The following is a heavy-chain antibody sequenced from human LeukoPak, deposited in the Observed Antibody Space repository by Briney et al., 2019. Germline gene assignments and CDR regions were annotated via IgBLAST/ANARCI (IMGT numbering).Heavy chain of an antibody. Sequence: SETLSLTCTVSGGSISSYYWTWIRQPPGKGLEWIRYIYYSGSTKYNPSLKSRVTMSVDTSKNRFSLKLSSVTAVDTAVYYCARHRGYCSSTSCSYNWFDPWGQGTLVTVSS. CDR2: IYYSGST. D-gene: IGHD2-2*03. CDR1: GGSISSYY. CDR3: ARHRGYCSSTSCSYNWFDP. J-gene: IGHJ5*02. V-gene: IGHV4-59*08.